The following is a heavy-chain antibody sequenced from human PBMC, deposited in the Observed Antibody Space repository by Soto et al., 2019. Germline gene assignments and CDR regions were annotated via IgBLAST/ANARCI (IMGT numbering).Heavy chain of an antibody. CDR1: NSSLGAFH. Sequence: SETLSLTCAIYNSSLGAFHWTWIRQPPGKGLEWIGELIHGGSTNYNPSLKSRVTFSLDTSKNQFSLQLTSVTAADTAVYYCARSPLSYDYVRQTWREVGDSFDIWGRGTLVTVSS. D-gene: IGHD3-16*01. CDR2: LIHGGST. J-gene: IGHJ3*02. CDR3: ARSPLSYDYVRQTWREVGDSFDI. V-gene: IGHV4-34*12.